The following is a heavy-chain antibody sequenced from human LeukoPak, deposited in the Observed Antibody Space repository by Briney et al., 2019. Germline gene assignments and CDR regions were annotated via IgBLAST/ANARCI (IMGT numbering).Heavy chain of an antibody. CDR2: INPNSGGT. V-gene: IGHV1-2*02. CDR3: ARDLGASTSVGIASAGTCWFDP. D-gene: IGHD6-13*01. J-gene: IGHJ5*02. CDR1: GYTFTGYY. Sequence: GASVKVSCKASGYTFTGYYMHWVRQAPGQGLEWMGWINPNSGGTNYAQKFQGRVTMTRDTSISTAYMELSRLRSDDTAVYYCARDLGASTSVGIASAGTCWFDPWGQGTLVTVSS.